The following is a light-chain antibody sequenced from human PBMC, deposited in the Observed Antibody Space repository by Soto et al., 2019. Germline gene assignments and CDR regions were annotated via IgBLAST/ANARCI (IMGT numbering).Light chain of an antibody. V-gene: IGKV3-15*01. CDR2: GTT. CDR3: QQYNNWPKT. CDR1: QSISSS. J-gene: IGKJ1*01. Sequence: EIVMTHSPATLSVSPGERATLSCRASQSISSSLAWYQQRPGQAPRLLIYGTTTRAAGVPSRFSGSGSVAEFTLTISSLQYEDFAFYYWQQYNNWPKTFGQGTKVDIK.